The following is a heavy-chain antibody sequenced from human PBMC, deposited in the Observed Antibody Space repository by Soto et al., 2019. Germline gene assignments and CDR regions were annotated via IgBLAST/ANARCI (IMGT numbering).Heavy chain of an antibody. CDR1: GFSLTTSGVG. D-gene: IGHD3-10*01. V-gene: IGHV2-5*02. Sequence: QITLKESGHTLVKPTQTLTLTCTFSGFSLTTSGVGVGWIRQPPGKALAWLALIYWDDDKRYSPSLKSRLTITKDTSRNQVVLTMTNMDPVDTATYFCAHRDGFGEFDFWGQGTLVTVSS. J-gene: IGHJ5*01. CDR3: AHRDGFGEFDF. CDR2: IYWDDDK.